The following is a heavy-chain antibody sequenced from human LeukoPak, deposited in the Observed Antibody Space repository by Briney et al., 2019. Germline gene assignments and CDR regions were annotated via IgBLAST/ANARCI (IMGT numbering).Heavy chain of an antibody. Sequence: GESLQISCKGSGYSFTSYWISWVRQVPGKGLEWMGRIDPSDSYTNYSPSFQGHVTISADKSISTAYLQWSSLKASDTAMYYCAKNENPYTMVKAFDIWGQGTMVTVSS. CDR1: GYSFTSYW. J-gene: IGHJ3*02. CDR2: IDPSDSYT. V-gene: IGHV5-10-1*01. D-gene: IGHD3-10*01. CDR3: AKNENPYTMVKAFDI.